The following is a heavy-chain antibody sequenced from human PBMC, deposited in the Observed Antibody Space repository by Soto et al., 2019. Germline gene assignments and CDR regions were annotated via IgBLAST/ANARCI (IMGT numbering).Heavy chain of an antibody. CDR3: ARDCPREVPAAMCAFDI. CDR1: GYTFTSYG. Sequence: QVQLVQSGAEVKKPGASVKVSCKASGYTFTSYGISWVRQAPGQGLEWMGWISAYNGNTNYAQKLQGRVTMTTDTSTSTAYMELRSLRSDDTPVYYCARDCPREVPAAMCAFDIWGQGTMVTVSS. D-gene: IGHD2-2*01. V-gene: IGHV1-18*01. J-gene: IGHJ3*02. CDR2: ISAYNGNT.